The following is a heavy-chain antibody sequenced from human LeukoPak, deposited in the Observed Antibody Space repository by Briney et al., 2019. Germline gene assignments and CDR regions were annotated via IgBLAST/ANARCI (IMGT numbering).Heavy chain of an antibody. J-gene: IGHJ3*02. CDR1: GFTFSTYA. CDR3: ARDSSSGGSLDAFDI. V-gene: IGHV3-74*01. CDR2: INSDGSST. Sequence: GGSLRLSCAASGFTFSTYAMSWVRQAPGKGLVWVSRINSDGSSTSYADSVKGRFTISRDNAKNTLYLQMNSLRAEDTAVYYCARDSSSGGSLDAFDIWGQGTMVTVSS. D-gene: IGHD2-15*01.